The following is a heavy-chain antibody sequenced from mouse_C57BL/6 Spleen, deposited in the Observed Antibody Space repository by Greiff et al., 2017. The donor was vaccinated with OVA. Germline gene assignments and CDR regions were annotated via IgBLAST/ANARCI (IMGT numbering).Heavy chain of an antibody. CDR2: IDPNSGGT. D-gene: IGHD2-1*01. CDR3: AREENGNYGYYFDY. V-gene: IGHV1-72*01. J-gene: IGHJ2*01. Sequence: QVHVKQPGAELVKPGASVKLSCKASGYTFTSYWMHWVKQRPGRGLEWIGRIDPNSGGTKYNEKFKSKATLTVDKPSSTAYMQLSSLTSEDSAVYYCAREENGNYGYYFDYWGQGTTRTVSS. CDR1: GYTFTSYW.